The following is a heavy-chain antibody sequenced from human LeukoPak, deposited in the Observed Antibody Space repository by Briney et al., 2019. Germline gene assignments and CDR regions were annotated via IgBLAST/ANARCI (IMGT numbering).Heavy chain of an antibody. CDR3: ARDGTAAGLYFDL. CDR2: IRQDGGEK. V-gene: IGHV3-7*01. J-gene: IGHJ4*01. D-gene: IGHD6-13*01. CDR1: GFTFSDYC. Sequence: GGSLRLSCAVSGFTFSDYCVNWVRHAPGKGLEWVASIRQDGGEKSYVDSVKGRFTISRDKTKNSLYLQINSLRAEDTAVYYCARDGTAAGLYFDLWGQGTLVSVSS.